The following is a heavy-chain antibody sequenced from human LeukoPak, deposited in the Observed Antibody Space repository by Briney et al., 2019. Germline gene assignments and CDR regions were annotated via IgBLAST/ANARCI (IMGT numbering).Heavy chain of an antibody. Sequence: PGGSLRLSCAASGFTFSSYSMNWVRQAPGKGLEWVSYISSSSSTIYYADSVKGRFTISRDNSKNTLFLQMNSLRAEDTAIYYCARVLSLRYFDWVLYADCWGQGILVTVSS. CDR1: GFTFSSYS. D-gene: IGHD3-9*01. J-gene: IGHJ4*02. V-gene: IGHV3-48*01. CDR2: ISSSSSTI. CDR3: ARVLSLRYFDWVLYADC.